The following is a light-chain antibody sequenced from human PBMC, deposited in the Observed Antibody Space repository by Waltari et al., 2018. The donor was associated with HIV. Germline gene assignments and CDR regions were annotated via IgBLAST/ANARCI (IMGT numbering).Light chain of an antibody. V-gene: IGKV3-15*01. Sequence: EVVMTQSPATLLESPGNTANRSCRASRSVGTSLAWYQHKPGRSARLLIYGASSRASDVPPTFSGSGAGTDFSLSISSLRSDDVGIYYCQQYSTWPLTFGRGTTVEIK. CDR2: GAS. CDR3: QQYSTWPLT. J-gene: IGKJ1*01. CDR1: RSVGTS.